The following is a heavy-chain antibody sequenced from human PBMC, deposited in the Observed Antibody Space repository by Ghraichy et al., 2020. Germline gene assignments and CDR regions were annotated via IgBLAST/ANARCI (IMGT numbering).Heavy chain of an antibody. CDR1: GGTFSSYA. Sequence: SVKVSCKASGGTFSSYAISWVRQAPGQGLEWMGGITPIFGTANYAQKFQGRVTITADESTSTAYMELSSLRSEDTAVYYCAREGSNWNVLYYFDYWGQGTLVTVSS. J-gene: IGHJ4*02. CDR2: ITPIFGTA. V-gene: IGHV1-69*13. D-gene: IGHD1-20*01. CDR3: AREGSNWNVLYYFDY.